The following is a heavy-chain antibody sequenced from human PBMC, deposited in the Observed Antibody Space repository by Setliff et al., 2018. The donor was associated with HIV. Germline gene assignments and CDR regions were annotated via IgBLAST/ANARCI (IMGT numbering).Heavy chain of an antibody. CDR2: ISPGSDTT. Sequence: PGGSLRLSCVASGFVFYSFDMNWVRQTPEKGLEWVSAISPGSDTTYYADSAKGRFTISRDDSRDMLFLQMNSLIPEDTAIYYCAKPTSGLYPRSFGSWGQGTKVTVSS. CDR3: AKPTSGLYPRSFGS. D-gene: IGHD1-26*01. V-gene: IGHV3-23*01. J-gene: IGHJ3*01. CDR1: GFVFYSFD.